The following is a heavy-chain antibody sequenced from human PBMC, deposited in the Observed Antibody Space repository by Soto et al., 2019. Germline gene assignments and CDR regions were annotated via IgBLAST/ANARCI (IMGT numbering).Heavy chain of an antibody. Sequence: QITLKESGPTLVKPTQTLTLTCTFSGLSLSTSGEAVVWIRQPPGKALEWLALIYWDDGKRYNPTLKTRLTITKDTAKNQVVLTLTIMDPVDKATYFCARYVSTSPAGWFDPWGQGILVTVSS. V-gene: IGHV2-5*02. CDR1: GLSLSTSGEA. CDR2: IYWDDGK. J-gene: IGHJ5*02. CDR3: ARYVSTSPAGWFDP. D-gene: IGHD3-10*01.